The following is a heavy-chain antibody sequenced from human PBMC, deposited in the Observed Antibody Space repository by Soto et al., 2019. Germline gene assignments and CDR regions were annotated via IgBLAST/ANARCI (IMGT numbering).Heavy chain of an antibody. CDR2: VYHTGST. Sequence: SETLSLTCDVSGASITTYYWSWIRQAPGKGLEWIGNVYHTGSTDYNSSLRSRVTISVDTSKNQFSLNMNSVTAADTAVYYCARRLFGSGWTLDSWGQGALVTVSS. D-gene: IGHD6-19*01. CDR1: GASITTYY. V-gene: IGHV4-59*13. J-gene: IGHJ4*02. CDR3: ARRLFGSGWTLDS.